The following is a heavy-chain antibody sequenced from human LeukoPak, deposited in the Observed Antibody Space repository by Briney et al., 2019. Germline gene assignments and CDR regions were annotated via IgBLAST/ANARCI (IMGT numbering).Heavy chain of an antibody. Sequence: PSETLSLTCAVYGGSFSGYYWSWIRQPPGKGLEWIGEINHSGSTNYNPSLKSRVTISVDTSKNQFSLKLSSVTAADTAVYYCARRSLGYCSSTSCQGSNYYYYMDVWGKGTTVTVSS. V-gene: IGHV4-34*01. CDR1: GGSFSGYY. J-gene: IGHJ6*03. D-gene: IGHD2-2*01. CDR3: ARRSLGYCSSTSCQGSNYYYYMDV. CDR2: INHSGST.